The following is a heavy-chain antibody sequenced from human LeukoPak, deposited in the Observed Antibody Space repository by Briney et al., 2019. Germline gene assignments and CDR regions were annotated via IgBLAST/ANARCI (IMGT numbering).Heavy chain of an antibody. D-gene: IGHD2-2*01. Sequence: ASVKVSCKASGYTFTCYYMHWVRQPPGQGLEWMGWIDPNSGGTNYAQKFQGRVTMTRDTSISTAYMELSRLKSDDTAESYCARGDCSSPSCLFDYWGQGTLVTVSS. CDR3: ARGDCSSPSCLFDY. CDR2: IDPNSGGT. J-gene: IGHJ4*02. V-gene: IGHV1-2*02. CDR1: GYTFTCYY.